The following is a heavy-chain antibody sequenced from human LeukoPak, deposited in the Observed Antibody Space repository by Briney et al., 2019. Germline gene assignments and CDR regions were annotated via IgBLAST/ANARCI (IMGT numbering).Heavy chain of an antibody. J-gene: IGHJ4*02. CDR2: ITSTSSYI. D-gene: IGHD4-11*01. Sequence: TGGSLRLSCAASGFPFSDYSMNWVRQAPGRGLEWVSSITSTSSYIHYADSVKGRFTISRDNAKNSLYLQMNSLRAEDTAVYYCARDNDYTNYYWGQGTLVAVSS. CDR3: ARDNDYTNYY. V-gene: IGHV3-21*01. CDR1: GFPFSDYS.